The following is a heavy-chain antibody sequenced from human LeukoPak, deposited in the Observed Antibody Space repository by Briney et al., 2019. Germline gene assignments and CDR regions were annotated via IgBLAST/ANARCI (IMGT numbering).Heavy chain of an antibody. D-gene: IGHD6-13*01. CDR2: IYYSGST. CDR3: ARDLGSSTPRGY. Sequence: SETLSLTCTVSGGSISSSYWSWIRQPPGKGLGWIGSIYYSGSTYYNPSLKSRVTISVDKSNNQLSLRLTSVTAADTAIYYCARDLGSSTPRGYWGQGILVTVSS. V-gene: IGHV4-59*12. CDR1: GGSISSSY. J-gene: IGHJ4*02.